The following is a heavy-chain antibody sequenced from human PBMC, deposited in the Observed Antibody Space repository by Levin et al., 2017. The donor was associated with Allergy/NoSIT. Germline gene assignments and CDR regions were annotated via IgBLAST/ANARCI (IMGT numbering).Heavy chain of an antibody. J-gene: IGHJ4*02. V-gene: IGHV5-51*01. CDR1: GYSFSSYW. CDR3: ARRETGVGPFDY. Sequence: PGGSLRLSCKASGYSFSSYWIGWVRQMPGKGLEWMGNIFSGDSDTRYSPSFQGQVTISADKSITTAYLQWSRLKASDTAMYYCARRETGVGPFDYWGQGTLVTVSS. CDR2: IFSGDSDT. D-gene: IGHD7-27*01.